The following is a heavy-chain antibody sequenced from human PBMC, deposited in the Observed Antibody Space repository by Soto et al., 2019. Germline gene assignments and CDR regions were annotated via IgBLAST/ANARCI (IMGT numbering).Heavy chain of an antibody. D-gene: IGHD3-10*01. CDR2: INPSGGST. Sequence: QVQLVQSGAEVKKPGASVKVSCKASGYTFTSYYMHWVRQAPGQGLEWMGIINPSGGSTSYAQKFEGRVTMTRDTSTSTVYMELSSLRSEDTAVYYCASRAGSGSYLDYWGQGTLVTVSS. CDR1: GYTFTSYY. CDR3: ASRAGSGSYLDY. V-gene: IGHV1-46*03. J-gene: IGHJ4*02.